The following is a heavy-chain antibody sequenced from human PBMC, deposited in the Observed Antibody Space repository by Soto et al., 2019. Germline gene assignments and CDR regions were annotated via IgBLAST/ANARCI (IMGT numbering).Heavy chain of an antibody. Sequence: QVQLQESGPGLVKPSQTLSLTCTVSGGSISSGGYYWSWIRQHPGKGREGIGYIYYSGRTYHNPSLKSRVTISVDTSKNQFSLKLSSVTAADTAVYYCATSSTTVTTNYFDYWGQGTLGTVSS. CDR3: ATSSTTVTTNYFDY. V-gene: IGHV4-31*03. J-gene: IGHJ4*02. CDR1: GGSISSGGYY. D-gene: IGHD4-17*01. CDR2: IYYSGRT.